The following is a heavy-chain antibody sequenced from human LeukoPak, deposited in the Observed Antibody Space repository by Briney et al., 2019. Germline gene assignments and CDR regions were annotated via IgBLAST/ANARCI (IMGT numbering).Heavy chain of an antibody. V-gene: IGHV3-23*01. CDR1: GFTFSSYA. J-gene: IGHJ4*02. CDR2: ISGSGANT. Sequence: GRSLRLSCAASGFTFSSYAMSWVRQAPGKGLEWVSVISGSGANTHYADSVKGRFTISRDNSKNTLYLQMNSLRAEDTAVYYCAEGGLLRGFDYWGQGTLVTVSS. CDR3: AEGGLLRGFDY. D-gene: IGHD1-26*01.